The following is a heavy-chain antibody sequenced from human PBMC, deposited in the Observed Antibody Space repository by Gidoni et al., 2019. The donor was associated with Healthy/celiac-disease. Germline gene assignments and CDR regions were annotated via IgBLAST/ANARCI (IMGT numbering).Heavy chain of an antibody. CDR3: ARAIGRTVVVVAATALGY. CDR1: GYTFTSYA. Sequence: QVQLVQSGAEVKKPGASVKVSCKASGYTFTSYAMHWVRQAPGQRLEWMGWINAGNGNTKYSQKFQGRVTITRDTSASTAYMELSSLRSEDTAVYYCARAIGRTVVVVAATALGYWGQGTLVTVSS. D-gene: IGHD2-15*01. CDR2: INAGNGNT. J-gene: IGHJ4*02. V-gene: IGHV1-3*01.